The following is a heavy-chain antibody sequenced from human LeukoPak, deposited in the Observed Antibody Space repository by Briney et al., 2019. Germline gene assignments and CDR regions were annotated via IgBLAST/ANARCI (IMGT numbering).Heavy chain of an antibody. J-gene: IGHJ4*02. CDR1: GFIFSDYY. V-gene: IGHV3-11*06. D-gene: IGHD2-15*01. CDR3: ARDPRYCSGGSCYSVWVQVADS. Sequence: GSLRLSCAASGFIFSDYYMSWIRQAPGKGLEWISYISSSSSYTKYADSVKGRFTISRDNAKNSLYLQMNSLRVEDTAVYYCARDPRYCSGGSCYSVWVQVADSWGQGTLVTVSS. CDR2: ISSSSSYT.